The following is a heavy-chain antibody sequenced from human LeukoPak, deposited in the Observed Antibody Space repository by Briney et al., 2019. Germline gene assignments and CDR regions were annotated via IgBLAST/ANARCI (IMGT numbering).Heavy chain of an antibody. D-gene: IGHD3-3*01. V-gene: IGHV3-11*01. CDR3: ARDRDNGNYDFWSGTFDY. CDR1: GFTFSDYY. Sequence: GGSLRLSCAASGFTFSDYYMSWIRQAPGRGLEWVSYISSSGSTIYYADSVKGRFTISRDNAKNSLYLQMNSLRAEDTALYYCARDRDNGNYDFWSGTFDYWGQGTLVTVSS. J-gene: IGHJ4*02. CDR2: ISSSGSTI.